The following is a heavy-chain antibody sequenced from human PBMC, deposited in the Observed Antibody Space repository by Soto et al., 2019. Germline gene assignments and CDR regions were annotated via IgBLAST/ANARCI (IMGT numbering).Heavy chain of an antibody. CDR1: EFSFSSYA. D-gene: IGHD7-27*01. J-gene: IGHJ4*02. Sequence: EVQLLESGGGLVQPGGSLRLSCAASEFSFSSYAMSWVRQSPGKGLEWVSAISGSGSTTYYTDSVKGRFIISRDKSKNTLYLHMNSLRAEDVAIYYCATFFVATGESGGRPWHFDYWGQGALVTVSS. V-gene: IGHV3-23*01. CDR3: ATFFVATGESGGRPWHFDY. CDR2: ISGSGSTT.